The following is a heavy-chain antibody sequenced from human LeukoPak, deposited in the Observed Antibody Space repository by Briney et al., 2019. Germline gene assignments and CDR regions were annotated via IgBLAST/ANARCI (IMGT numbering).Heavy chain of an antibody. Sequence: GRSLRLSCAASGFTFSDYGMHWVRQAPGKGLEWVAVIWYDGTNKYYADSVEGRFTISRDNSKNTLYLQMNSLRAEDTAMYYCARQGGSTASCFDYWGQGTLVTVSS. CDR3: ARQGGSTASCFDY. CDR2: IWYDGTNK. V-gene: IGHV3-33*01. CDR1: GFTFSDYG. J-gene: IGHJ4*02. D-gene: IGHD2-8*02.